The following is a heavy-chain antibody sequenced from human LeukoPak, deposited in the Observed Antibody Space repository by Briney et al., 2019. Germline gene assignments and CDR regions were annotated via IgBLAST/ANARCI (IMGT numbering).Heavy chain of an antibody. CDR1: GFTFSSYS. V-gene: IGHV3-48*01. D-gene: IGHD3-22*01. CDR3: ARSAFHYYDSSGYCFDY. CDR2: ISSSSSTI. J-gene: IGHJ4*02. Sequence: GGSLRLSCAASGFTFSSYSMNWVRQAPGKGPEWVSYISSSSSTIYYADSVKGRFTISRDNAKNSLYLQMNSLRAEDTAVYYCARSAFHYYDSSGYCFDYWGQGTLVTVSS.